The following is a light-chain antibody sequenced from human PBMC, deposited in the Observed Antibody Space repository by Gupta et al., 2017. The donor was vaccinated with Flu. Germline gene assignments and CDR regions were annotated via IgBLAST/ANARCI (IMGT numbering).Light chain of an antibody. CDR3: QQYSDWPGT. CDR1: LSGSRC. V-gene: IGKV3-15*01. Sequence: VMTQSPATLSLSPRERATLFCKARLSGSRCLAWYQQRPGQAPRLLIYGASTRATGIPARFSGSGSGTEFTLTISSLQSEDFAVYYCQQYSDWPGTLGQGTKVEIK. CDR2: GAS. J-gene: IGKJ1*01.